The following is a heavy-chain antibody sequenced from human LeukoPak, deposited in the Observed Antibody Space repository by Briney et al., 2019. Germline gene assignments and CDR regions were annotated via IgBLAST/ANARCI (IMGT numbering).Heavy chain of an antibody. CDR3: VRASVDTGGAFDV. V-gene: IGHV4-38-2*02. Sequence: SETLSLTCIVSGYSISDGYYWAWIRQPPGKGLEWIANIYHTGITNYNPSLESRVTTSPDTPRNQFSLKLTSMTAADTAIYYCVRASVDTGGAFDVWGQGTVVTVSS. CDR1: GYSISDGYY. CDR2: IYHTGIT. D-gene: IGHD2-8*02. J-gene: IGHJ3*01.